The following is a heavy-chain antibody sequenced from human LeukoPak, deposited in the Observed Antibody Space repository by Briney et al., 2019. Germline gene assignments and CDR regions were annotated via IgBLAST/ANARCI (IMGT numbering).Heavy chain of an antibody. Sequence: PSETLSLTCTVSGGSISSYYWSWIRQSPGKGLEWLGHIYYSGSPSYNPSLRSRVTISVDTSKNQFSLRMTSVTAADRAMYYCARHSADFYWYFDLWGRGTLVTVSS. J-gene: IGHJ2*01. CDR1: GGSISSYY. CDR3: ARHSADFYWYFDL. D-gene: IGHD1-26*01. CDR2: IYYSGSP. V-gene: IGHV4-59*01.